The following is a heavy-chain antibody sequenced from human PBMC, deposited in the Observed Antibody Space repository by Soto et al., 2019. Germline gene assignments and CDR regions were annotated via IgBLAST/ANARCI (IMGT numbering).Heavy chain of an antibody. V-gene: IGHV4-34*01. CDR3: ARIEPADLGAYYFAF. CDR1: GGSFTGYY. J-gene: IGHJ4*02. D-gene: IGHD2-2*01. Sequence: PSETLSLTCAAYGGSFTGYYWTWIRQPPGKGLEWIGEINHSGSTNYNPSLKSRVTLSVDRSKNQFSLTLSSVTAADTAVYYCARIEPADLGAYYFAFWGQGTLVTVSS. CDR2: INHSGST.